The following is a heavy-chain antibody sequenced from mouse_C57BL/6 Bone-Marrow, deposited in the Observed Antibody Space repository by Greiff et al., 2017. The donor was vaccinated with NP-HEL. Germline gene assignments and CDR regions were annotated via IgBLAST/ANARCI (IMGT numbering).Heavy chain of an antibody. CDR2: IDPENGDT. D-gene: IGHD4-1*01. J-gene: IGHJ1*03. CDR1: GFNIKDDY. CDR3: TTFNWYWYFDV. Sequence: EVQLQQSGAELVRPGASVKLSCTASGFNIKDDYMHWVKQRPEQGLEWIGWIDPENGDTEYASKFQGKATITADTSSNTAYLQLSSLTSEDTAVYYCTTFNWYWYFDVWGTGTTVTVSS. V-gene: IGHV14-4*01.